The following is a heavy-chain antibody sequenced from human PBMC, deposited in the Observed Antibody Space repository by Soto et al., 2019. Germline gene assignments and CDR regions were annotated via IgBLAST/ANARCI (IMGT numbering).Heavy chain of an antibody. CDR3: ARDRSYSLDV. Sequence: GGSLRLSCAVSGSTFSNDWMHWVRQAPGKGLVWVSHINSDGSSTNYADFVKGRFTIARDNAKNTVYLQMNSLRAEDTAVYYCARDRSYSLDVWGQGTTVTVSS. CDR1: GSTFSNDW. J-gene: IGHJ6*02. CDR2: INSDGSST. V-gene: IGHV3-74*01.